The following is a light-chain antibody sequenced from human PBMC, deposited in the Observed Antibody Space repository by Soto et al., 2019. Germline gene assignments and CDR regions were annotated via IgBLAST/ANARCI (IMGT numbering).Light chain of an antibody. CDR1: SSDIGNYKY. CDR3: SLYTSSNPLV. Sequence: QPGSVCGSLGQSVTISCTVTSSDIGNYKYVSWYQHHPGKAPKLIIYEVTNRPSGVSNRFSGSKSGNTASLTISGLLAEDESDYYCSLYTSSNPLVFGSGPKVTVL. J-gene: IGLJ1*01. V-gene: IGLV2-14*01. CDR2: EVT.